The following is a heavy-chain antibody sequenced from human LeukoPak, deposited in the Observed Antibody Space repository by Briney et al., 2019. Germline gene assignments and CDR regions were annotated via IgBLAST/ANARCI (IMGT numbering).Heavy chain of an antibody. CDR1: VFILSMNP. D-gene: IGHD1-1*01. Sequence: PGGALTLSCAGSVFILSMNPLSWVRQAPGKGREWVSASSGSDAQTYYGASVRAPFTISRTNSKNTLNLQMNNLRADDTAVYYCPTTKHARRYFDDWGQGILVTVSS. CDR3: PTTKHARRYFDD. J-gene: IGHJ4*02. CDR2: SSGSDAQT. V-gene: IGHV3-23*01.